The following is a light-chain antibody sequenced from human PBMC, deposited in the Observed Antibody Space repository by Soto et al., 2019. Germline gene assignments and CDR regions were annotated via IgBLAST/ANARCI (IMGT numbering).Light chain of an antibody. CDR1: QDIRNY. CDR2: AAS. J-gene: IGKJ1*01. CDR3: QQLDSYPRT. V-gene: IGKV1-9*01. Sequence: DIQLTQPPSFLSTSVGDRVTITCRASQDIRNYLAWYQQKPGKAPKVLIYAASTLLSGVPSRFSGSGSGTEFSLTISSLQPEDFATYYCQQLDSYPRTFGQGTKVDIK.